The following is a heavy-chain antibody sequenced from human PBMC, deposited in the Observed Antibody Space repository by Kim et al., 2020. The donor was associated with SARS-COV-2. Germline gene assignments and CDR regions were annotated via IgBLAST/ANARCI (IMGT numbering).Heavy chain of an antibody. D-gene: IGHD4-4*01. CDR1: GGSISSYS. CDR3: ARQIDNYCWFDP. CDR2: IYYSGST. J-gene: IGHJ5*02. V-gene: IGHV4-59*01. Sequence: SETLSLTCTVSGGSISSYSWSWIRQPPGKGLEWIAYIYYSGSTNYNPSLKSRLTISVDTSKNQLFLKLSSVTAADTAVYYCARQIDNYCWFDPWGQGTLVTVSS.